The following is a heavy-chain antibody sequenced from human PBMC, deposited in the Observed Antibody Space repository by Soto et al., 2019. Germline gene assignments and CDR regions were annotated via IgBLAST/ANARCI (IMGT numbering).Heavy chain of an antibody. J-gene: IGHJ3*02. CDR3: ARIQHGYDYFQI. D-gene: IGHD3-16*01. Sequence: EVQLLESGGGLVKPGGSLSLSCAASGFTFSSYSMNWVRQAPGKGLEWVSSISSSSSYIYYADSVKGRFTISRDNAKNALYLQMNSLRAEDTAVYYCARIQHGYDYFQIWGQGTMVTVSS. CDR1: GFTFSSYS. CDR2: ISSSSSYI. V-gene: IGHV3-21*01.